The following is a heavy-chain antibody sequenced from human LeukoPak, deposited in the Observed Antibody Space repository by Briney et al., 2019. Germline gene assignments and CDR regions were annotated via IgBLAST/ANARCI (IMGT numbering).Heavy chain of an antibody. CDR1: GFTFSSYG. V-gene: IGHV3-33*01. J-gene: IGHJ4*02. CDR2: IWYDGSNK. D-gene: IGHD3-22*01. CDR3: ARGYYYDSSGKDY. Sequence: PGRSLRLSCAASGFTFSSYGMHWVRQAPGKGLEWVAVIWYDGSNKYYADSVKGRFTISRDNSKNTLYLQMNSLRAEDTAVYHCARGYYYDSSGKDYWGQGTLVTVSS.